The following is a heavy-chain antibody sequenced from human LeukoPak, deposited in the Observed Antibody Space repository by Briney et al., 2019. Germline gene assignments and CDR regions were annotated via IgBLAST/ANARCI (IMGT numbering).Heavy chain of an antibody. J-gene: IGHJ4*02. V-gene: IGHV3-30*03. CDR1: GFTFSSYG. Sequence: GGSLRLSCAASGFTFSSYGMHWVRQAPGKGLEWVAVISYDGSNKYYADSVKGRFTISRDNSKNTLYLQMNSLRAEDTAVYYCARSDSGYGHLDYWGQGTLVTVSS. D-gene: IGHD5-12*01. CDR3: ARSDSGYGHLDY. CDR2: ISYDGSNK.